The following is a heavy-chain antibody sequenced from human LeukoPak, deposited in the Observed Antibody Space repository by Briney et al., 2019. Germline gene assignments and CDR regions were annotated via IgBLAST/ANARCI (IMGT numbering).Heavy chain of an antibody. CDR1: GYTFTSYG. CDR2: ISAYNGNT. V-gene: IGHV1-18*01. J-gene: IGHJ4*02. D-gene: IGHD3-3*01. Sequence: ASVKVSCKASGYTFTSYGISWVRQAPGQGLEWMGWISAYNGNTNYAQKLQGRVTMTTDTSTSTAYMELRSLRSDDTAVYYCARDQGPYDFWSGAFDYWGQGTLVTVSS. CDR3: ARDQGPYDFWSGAFDY.